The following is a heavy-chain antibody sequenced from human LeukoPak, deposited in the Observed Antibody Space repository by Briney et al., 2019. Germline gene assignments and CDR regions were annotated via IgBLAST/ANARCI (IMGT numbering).Heavy chain of an antibody. CDR2: INHSGST. D-gene: IGHD2-15*01. Sequence: SETLSLACAVYGGSFGGYYWSWIRQPPGKGLEWIGEINHSGSTNYNPSLKSRVTISVDTSKNQFSLKLSSVTAADTAVYYCARGPYCSGGSCYSPTSIDYWGQGTLVTVSS. CDR1: GGSFGGYY. J-gene: IGHJ4*02. V-gene: IGHV4-34*01. CDR3: ARGPYCSGGSCYSPTSIDY.